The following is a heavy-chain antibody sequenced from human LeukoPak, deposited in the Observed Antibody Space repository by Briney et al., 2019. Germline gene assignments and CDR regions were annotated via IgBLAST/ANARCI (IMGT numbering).Heavy chain of an antibody. CDR3: TSYCSGGSCYFGLGY. D-gene: IGHD2-15*01. J-gene: IGHJ4*02. CDR2: IRSKAYGGTT. CDR1: GFTFGDYA. Sequence: PGRSLRLSCTASGFTFGDYAMSWFRQAPGKGLEWVGFIRSKAYGGTTEYAASVKGRFTISRDDSKSIAYLQMNSLKTEDTAVYYCTSYCSGGSCYFGLGYWGQETLVTVSS. V-gene: IGHV3-49*03.